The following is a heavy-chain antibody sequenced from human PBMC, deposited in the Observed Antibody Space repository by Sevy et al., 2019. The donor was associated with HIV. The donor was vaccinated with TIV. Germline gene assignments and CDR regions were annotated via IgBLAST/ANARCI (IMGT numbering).Heavy chain of an antibody. CDR3: AREGSAYDTYYYHYAMDV. CDR1: GFTFKSYW. Sequence: GGSLRLSCAASGFTFKSYWMTWVRQAPGKGLEWGANINQDGSEKYYSDSLKGRFSISRDNSKNSVHLQINTLRAEDTAVYYCAREGSAYDTYYYHYAMDVWGQGTTVTVSS. J-gene: IGHJ6*02. D-gene: IGHD5-12*01. V-gene: IGHV3-7*01. CDR2: INQDGSEK.